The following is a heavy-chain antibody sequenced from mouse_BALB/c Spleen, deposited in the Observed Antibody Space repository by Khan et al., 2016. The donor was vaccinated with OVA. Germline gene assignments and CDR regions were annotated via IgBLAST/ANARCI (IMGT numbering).Heavy chain of an antibody. CDR2: IYPFNDAT. Sequence: VQLQQSGPEVVKPGASVKMSCKASGYTFTSYVMHWVKQKPGQGLEWIGYIYPFNDATKFNEKFNGKATLTSDKSSRTAYLELSNLTSEDSAVYFCGPVGGYYVSFVHWGQGTLVTVSA. CDR3: GPVGGYYVSFVH. D-gene: IGHD1-1*01. CDR1: GYTFTSYV. V-gene: IGHV1S136*01. J-gene: IGHJ3*01.